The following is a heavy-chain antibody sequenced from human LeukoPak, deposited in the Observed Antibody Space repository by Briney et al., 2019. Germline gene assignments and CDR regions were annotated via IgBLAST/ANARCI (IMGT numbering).Heavy chain of an antibody. J-gene: IGHJ6*03. CDR2: ISSSGST. D-gene: IGHD2-2*01. Sequence: PSETLSLTCTVSGGSISSRSDYWGWVRQPPGKGLEWIASISSSGSTYYNPSLKSRVSISVDSFRNPFSLKLSSVTAADTAVYYCARRRVLPPDVPDRADSYLDVWGKGTAVTVSS. CDR1: GGSISSRSDY. CDR3: ARRRVLPPDVPDRADSYLDV. V-gene: IGHV4-39*01.